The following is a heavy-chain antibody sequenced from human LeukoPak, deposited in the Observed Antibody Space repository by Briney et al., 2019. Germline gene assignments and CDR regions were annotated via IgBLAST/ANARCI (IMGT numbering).Heavy chain of an antibody. Sequence: SETLSLTCTVSGGSISRHYWSWIRQPPGKGLEWIGYIYYSGSTNYNPSLKSRVTISVDTSKNQFSLKLSSVTAADTAVYYCARVTGHYCSSTSCQKYYYYYMDVWGKGTTVTVSS. CDR2: IYYSGST. D-gene: IGHD2-2*01. CDR1: GGSISRHY. J-gene: IGHJ6*03. CDR3: ARVTGHYCSSTSCQKYYYYYMDV. V-gene: IGHV4-59*11.